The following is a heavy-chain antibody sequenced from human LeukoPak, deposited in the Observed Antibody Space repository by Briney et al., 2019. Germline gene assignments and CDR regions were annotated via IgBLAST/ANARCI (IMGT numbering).Heavy chain of an antibody. CDR3: ARGEYSYGHNWFDP. V-gene: IGHV3-48*03. CDR1: GFTFSSYE. CDR2: ISSSGSTI. Sequence: PGGSLRLSCAASGFTFSSYEMNWVRQAPGKGLEWVSYISSSGSTIYYADSVKGRFTTSSDNAKNSLYLQMNSLRAEDTAVYYCARGEYSYGHNWFDPWGQGTLVTVSS. D-gene: IGHD5-18*01. J-gene: IGHJ5*02.